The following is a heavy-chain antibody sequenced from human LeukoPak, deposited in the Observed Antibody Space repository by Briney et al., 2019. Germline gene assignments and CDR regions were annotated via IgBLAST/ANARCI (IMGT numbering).Heavy chain of an antibody. D-gene: IGHD5-18*01. V-gene: IGHV3-21*01. CDR1: GFTFSSYS. J-gene: IGHJ3*02. CDR2: ISSSSSYI. CDR3: ASYTAASDAFDI. Sequence: GGSLRLSCAASGFTFSSYSMNWFRQAPGKRLEWVSSISSSSSYIYYADSVKGRLTISRDNAKNSLYLQMNSLRAEDTAVYYCASYTAASDAFDIWGQGTMVTVSS.